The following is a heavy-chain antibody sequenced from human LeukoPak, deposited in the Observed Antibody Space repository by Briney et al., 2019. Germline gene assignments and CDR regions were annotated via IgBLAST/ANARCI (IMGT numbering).Heavy chain of an antibody. Sequence: GGSLRLSCAASGFTFSDYYMSWIRQAPGKGLEWVSHISSSGSTIYYGDSVKGRFTISRDNAKNSLYLQTNSLRAEDTAVYYCARSRTNSLSYFDYWGQGTLVTVSS. CDR2: ISSSGSTI. CDR3: ARSRTNSLSYFDY. D-gene: IGHD1-1*01. CDR1: GFTFSDYY. J-gene: IGHJ4*02. V-gene: IGHV3-11*04.